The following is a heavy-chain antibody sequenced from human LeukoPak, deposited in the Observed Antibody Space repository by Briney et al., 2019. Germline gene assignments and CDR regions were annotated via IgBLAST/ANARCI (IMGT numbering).Heavy chain of an antibody. Sequence: ASVKVSCKASGFSFSGYYMHWVRQAPGQGLEWMAWISPNSGGTNYVQKFQGRVTVTRDTSISTDYMEISGLTSDDTALFYCAREPSGSGGYDYWGQGTLVTVSS. CDR3: AREPSGSGGYDY. CDR2: ISPNSGGT. D-gene: IGHD3-10*01. V-gene: IGHV1-2*02. CDR1: GFSFSGYY. J-gene: IGHJ4*02.